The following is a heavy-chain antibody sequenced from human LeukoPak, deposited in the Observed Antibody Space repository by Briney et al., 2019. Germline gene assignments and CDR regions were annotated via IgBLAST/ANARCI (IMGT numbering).Heavy chain of an antibody. D-gene: IGHD1-7*01. CDR3: ARNYMSVFDY. Sequence: GGSLRLSCAASGFTFSSYSMNWVRQAPGKGLEWVSYISSSSTIYYADSVKGRFTISRDNAKNSLYLQMNSLRDEDTAVYYCARNYMSVFDYWGQGTLVTVSS. V-gene: IGHV3-48*02. J-gene: IGHJ4*02. CDR1: GFTFSSYS. CDR2: ISSSSTI.